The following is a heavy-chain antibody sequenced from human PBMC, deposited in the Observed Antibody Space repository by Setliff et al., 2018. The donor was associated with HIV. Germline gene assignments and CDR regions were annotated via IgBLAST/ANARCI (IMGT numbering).Heavy chain of an antibody. CDR1: GLSFSSYS. J-gene: IGHJ4*02. D-gene: IGHD3-22*01. V-gene: IGHV3-NL1*01. CDR2: INTATVTTT. CDR3: AKIQNPQGYYYDSSGYYPHPGSPDY. Sequence: GGSLRLSCAASGLSFSSYSMNWVRQAPGKGLEWIAYINTATVTTTVYYADSVKGRFTISRDNSKNTLYLQMNSLRAEDTAVYYCAKIQNPQGYYYDSSGYYPHPGSPDYWGQGTLVTVSS.